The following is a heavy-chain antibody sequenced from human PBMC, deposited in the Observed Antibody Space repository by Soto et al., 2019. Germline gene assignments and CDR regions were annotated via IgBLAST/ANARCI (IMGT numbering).Heavy chain of an antibody. CDR2: ISSSGSTI. Sequence: GGSLRLSCAASGFTFSSYGMSWIRQAPGKGLEWVSYISSSGSTIYYADSVKGRFTISRDNAKNSLYLQMNSLRAEDTAVYYCARDMTYYDYIWGSYRLVNYFDYWGQGTLVTVSS. J-gene: IGHJ4*02. V-gene: IGHV3-11*01. D-gene: IGHD3-16*02. CDR3: ARDMTYYDYIWGSYRLVNYFDY. CDR1: GFTFSSYG.